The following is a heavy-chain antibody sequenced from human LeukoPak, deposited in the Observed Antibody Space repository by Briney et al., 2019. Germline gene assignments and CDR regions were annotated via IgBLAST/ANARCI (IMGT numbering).Heavy chain of an antibody. J-gene: IGHJ4*02. Sequence: GGSLRLSCAVSGFTFSSYAMSWVRQAPGKGLEWVAAISGSGGGTDYADSVKGRFTISRDNSKNTLYLQMNSLRADDTAVYYCAKDQDSSGYFWVDYWGQGTLVTVSS. D-gene: IGHD3-22*01. V-gene: IGHV3-23*01. CDR2: ISGSGGGT. CDR1: GFTFSSYA. CDR3: AKDQDSSGYFWVDY.